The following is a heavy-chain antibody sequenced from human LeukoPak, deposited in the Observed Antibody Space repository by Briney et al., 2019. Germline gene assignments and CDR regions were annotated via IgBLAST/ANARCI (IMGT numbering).Heavy chain of an antibody. CDR1: GGSISSYY. Sequence: PSETLSLTCTVSGGSISSYYWSWIRQPPGKGLEWIGYIYYSGSTNYNPFLKSRVTISVDTSKNQFSLKLSSVTAADTAVYYCARDGYNLDAFDIWGQGTMVTVSS. J-gene: IGHJ3*02. D-gene: IGHD5-24*01. CDR3: ARDGYNLDAFDI. V-gene: IGHV4-59*01. CDR2: IYYSGST.